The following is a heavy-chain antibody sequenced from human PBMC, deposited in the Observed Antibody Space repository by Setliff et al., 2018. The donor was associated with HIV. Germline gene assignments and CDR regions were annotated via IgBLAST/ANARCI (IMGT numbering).Heavy chain of an antibody. CDR2: IRYDGSNK. CDR3: AKIQNPQGYYYDSSGYYPHPGSPDY. J-gene: IGHJ4*02. Sequence: PGGSLRLSCAASGFTYSSSGMHWVRQAPGKGLEWVAFIRYDGSNKYYADSVKRRFTISRDNSKNTLYLQRNSLRAEDTAVYYCAKIQNPQGYYYDSSGYYPHPGSPDYWGQGTLVTVSS. V-gene: IGHV3-30*02. CDR1: GFTYSSSG. D-gene: IGHD3-22*01.